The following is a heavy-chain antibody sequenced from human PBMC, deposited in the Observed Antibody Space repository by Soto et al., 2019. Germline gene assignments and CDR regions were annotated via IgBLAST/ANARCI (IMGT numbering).Heavy chain of an antibody. CDR1: EFTFSSYE. CDR2: ISSSGSTI. V-gene: IGHV3-48*03. D-gene: IGHD6-13*01. Sequence: GGSLRLSCVASEFTFSSYEMNWVRQAPGKGLEWVSYISSSGSTINYADSVKGRFTISRDNAKKSLYLQMNSLRAEDTAVYYCVRFGGAAAGPGDYWGQGTMVTVSS. J-gene: IGHJ4*03. CDR3: VRFGGAAAGPGDY.